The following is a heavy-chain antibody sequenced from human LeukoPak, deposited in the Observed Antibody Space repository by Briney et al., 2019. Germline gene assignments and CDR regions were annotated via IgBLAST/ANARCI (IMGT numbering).Heavy chain of an antibody. Sequence: SETLSFTCTVSGGSISSHYWSCIRQPPGKGLEWIGYIYYSGSTNYNPSLKSRVTISVDTSKNQFSLKLSSVTAADTAVYYCARVPYYYGMDVWGQGTTVTVSS. CDR3: ARVPYYYGMDV. V-gene: IGHV4-59*11. CDR2: IYYSGST. J-gene: IGHJ6*02. CDR1: GGSISSHY.